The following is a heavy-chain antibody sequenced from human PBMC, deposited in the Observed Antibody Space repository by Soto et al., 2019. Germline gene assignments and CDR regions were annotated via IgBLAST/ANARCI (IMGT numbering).Heavy chain of an antibody. Sequence: SETLSLSCTVSGDSISSADYYWSWIRQTPGKGLEWIGHIFYSGTTYYNPSLKSRLTISVDTSKNHFSLRLTSVTAADTAVYYCARDLWVEPELYYYGMDVWGQGTTVTVSS. CDR1: GDSISSADYY. D-gene: IGHD1-1*01. CDR3: ARDLWVEPELYYYGMDV. J-gene: IGHJ6*02. CDR2: IFYSGTT. V-gene: IGHV4-30-4*01.